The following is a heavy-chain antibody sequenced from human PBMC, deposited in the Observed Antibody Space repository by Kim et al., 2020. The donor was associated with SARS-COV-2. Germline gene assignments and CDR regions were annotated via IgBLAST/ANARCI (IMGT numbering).Heavy chain of an antibody. D-gene: IGHD1-26*01. J-gene: IGHJ4*02. V-gene: IGHV4-34*01. CDR1: GGSFSGYY. Sequence: SETLSLTCAVYGGSFSGYYWSWIRQPPGKGLEWIGEINHSGSTNYNPSLKSRVTISVDTSKNQFSLKLSSVTAADTAVYYCARVGWPVPLDYWGQGTLVTVSS. CDR2: INHSGST. CDR3: ARVGWPVPLDY.